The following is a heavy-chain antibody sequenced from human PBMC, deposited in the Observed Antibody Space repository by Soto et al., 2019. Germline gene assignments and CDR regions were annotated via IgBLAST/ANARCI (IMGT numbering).Heavy chain of an antibody. J-gene: IGHJ4*02. CDR2: IGTAGDT. D-gene: IGHD2-8*01. CDR3: ARGLARCANGVCFECLDY. V-gene: IGHV3-13*01. CDR1: GFTFSSYD. Sequence: EVQLVESGGGLVQPGGSLRLSCAASGFTFSSYDMHWVRQATGKGLEWVSAIGTAGDTYYPGSVKGRFTISGENAKNSLYLQMNSLRAGDTGVYYCARGLARCANGVCFECLDYWGQGTLVTVSS.